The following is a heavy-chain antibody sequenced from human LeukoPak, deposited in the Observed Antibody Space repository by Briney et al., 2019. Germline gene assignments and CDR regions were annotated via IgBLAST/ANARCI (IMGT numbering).Heavy chain of an antibody. D-gene: IGHD5-12*01. Sequence: GGSLRLSCAASGFTFSSYAMHWVRQAPGKGLEWVAVISYDGSNKYYADSVKGRFAISRDNSKNTLYLQMNSLRAEDTAVYYCASDSWDSGYDDDYWGQGTLVTVSS. V-gene: IGHV3-30*09. CDR2: ISYDGSNK. CDR1: GFTFSSYA. CDR3: ASDSWDSGYDDDY. J-gene: IGHJ4*02.